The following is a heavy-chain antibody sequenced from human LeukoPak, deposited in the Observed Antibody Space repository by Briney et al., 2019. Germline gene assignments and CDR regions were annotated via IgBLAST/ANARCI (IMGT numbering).Heavy chain of an antibody. J-gene: IGHJ4*02. D-gene: IGHD3-9*01. CDR3: AKWGDYDVLTGYYVSDY. V-gene: IGHV3-23*01. Sequence: GASLRLSCAASGFTFSNYAVSWVRQAPGKGLEWVSAITGSGGNTYYADSVKGRFTISRDNSKNTVFLQMNSLRAEDTAVYYCAKWGDYDVLTGYYVSDYWGQGTLATVSS. CDR2: ITGSGGNT. CDR1: GFTFSNYA.